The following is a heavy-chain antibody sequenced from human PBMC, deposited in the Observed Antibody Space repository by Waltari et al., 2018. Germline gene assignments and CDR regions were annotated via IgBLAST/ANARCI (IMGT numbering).Heavy chain of an antibody. CDR3: AREIYYDFWPDGSWFDP. CDR1: GGTFSSYA. J-gene: IGHJ5*02. Sequence: QVQLVQSGAEVKKPGSSVKVSCKASGGTFSSYAISWVRQAPGQGLEWMGGIIPIFGTANYAQKCQGRVTITADESTSTAYMELSSLRSEDTAVYYCAREIYYDFWPDGSWFDPWGQGTLVTVSS. D-gene: IGHD3-3*01. CDR2: IIPIFGTA. V-gene: IGHV1-69*12.